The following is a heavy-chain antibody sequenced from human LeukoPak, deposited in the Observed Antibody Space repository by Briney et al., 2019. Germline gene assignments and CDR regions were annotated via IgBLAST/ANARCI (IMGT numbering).Heavy chain of an antibody. Sequence: GGSLRLSCAASAFTFSNHWVSWVRQAPGKGLEWVASIKQDGSEKYYVDSVKGRFTVSRDNAKNSLYLQMNSLRAEDTAVYYCARLSYYFAYWGQGTLVTVSS. D-gene: IGHD3-16*02. CDR2: IKQDGSEK. CDR1: AFTFSNHW. CDR3: ARLSYYFAY. V-gene: IGHV3-7*04. J-gene: IGHJ4*02.